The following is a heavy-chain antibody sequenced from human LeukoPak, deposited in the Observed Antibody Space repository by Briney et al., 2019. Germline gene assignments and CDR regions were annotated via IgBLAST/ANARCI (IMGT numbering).Heavy chain of an antibody. CDR3: ARGVPIPATHPIDY. D-gene: IGHD3-10*01. CDR1: GFTFTSYG. J-gene: IGHJ4*02. V-gene: IGHV3-33*03. Sequence: GGSLRLSCAASGFTFTSYGMHWVRQAPGKGLEGVAIIWYDGSHKKYADSVEGRFSISRDTSKNTLYLQMNSLRADDTAVYYCARGVPIPATHPIDYWGQGSLVTVSS. CDR2: IWYDGSHK.